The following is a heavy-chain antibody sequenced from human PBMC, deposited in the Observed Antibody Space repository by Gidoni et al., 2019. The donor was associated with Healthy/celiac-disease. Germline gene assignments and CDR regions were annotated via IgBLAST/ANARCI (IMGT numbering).Heavy chain of an antibody. V-gene: IGHV1-8*01. CDR2: MNPNSGNT. J-gene: IGHJ3*02. Sequence: QVQLVQSGAEVKKPGASVKVSCQASGYTFTSYDINWVRQATGQGLEWMGWMNPNSGNTGYAQKFQGRVTMTRNTSISTAYMELSSLRSEDTAVYYCARGPDIAAAGEDAFDIWGQGTMVTVSS. CDR3: ARGPDIAAAGEDAFDI. D-gene: IGHD6-13*01. CDR1: GYTFTSYD.